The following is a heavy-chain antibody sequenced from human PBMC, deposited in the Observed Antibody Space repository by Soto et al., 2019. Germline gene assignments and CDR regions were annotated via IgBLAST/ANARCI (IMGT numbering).Heavy chain of an antibody. CDR3: AKVKKGSGWYDPFDY. J-gene: IGHJ4*02. CDR1: GFTFSNYA. D-gene: IGHD6-19*01. Sequence: GGSLRLSCAASGFTFSNYAMSWVRQAPGRGLEWVSAISVSGGSTYYADSVKGRFTVSRDNSKNTLYLQMNRLRAEDTAVYYCAKVKKGSGWYDPFDYWGQGTLVTVSS. V-gene: IGHV3-23*01. CDR2: ISVSGGST.